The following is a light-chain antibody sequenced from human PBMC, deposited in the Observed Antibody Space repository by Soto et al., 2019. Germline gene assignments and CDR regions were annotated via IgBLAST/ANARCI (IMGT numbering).Light chain of an antibody. CDR2: EVS. CDR1: SSDVGGYNY. J-gene: IGLJ2*01. Sequence: QSALTQPASVSGSPGQSITISCTGTSSDVGGYNYVSWYQQHQGKAPKLMIYEVSNRPSGVSNRFSGSKSGNTASLTISGLPAEDEADYYCSSYTSSSTLVLFGGGTKVTVL. V-gene: IGLV2-14*01. CDR3: SSYTSSSTLVL.